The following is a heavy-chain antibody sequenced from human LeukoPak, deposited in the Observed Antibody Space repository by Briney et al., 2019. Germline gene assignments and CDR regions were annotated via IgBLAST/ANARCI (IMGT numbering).Heavy chain of an antibody. CDR1: GASVSSSSYY. CDR3: ARDYGDYFFDY. Sequence: SETLSLTCTVSGASVSSSSYYWVWIRQPPGKGLEWIGNIFYGGNTYCNPSLKSRVTISGDTSKNQFSLKLSSVTAADSAVYYCARDYGDYFFDYWGQGTLVTVSS. J-gene: IGHJ4*02. D-gene: IGHD4-17*01. CDR2: IFYGGNT. V-gene: IGHV4-39*07.